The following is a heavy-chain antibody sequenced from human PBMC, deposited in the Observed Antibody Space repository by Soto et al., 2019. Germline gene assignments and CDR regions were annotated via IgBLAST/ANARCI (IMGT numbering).Heavy chain of an antibody. CDR1: VYILSANY. J-gene: IGHJ5*02. Sequence: VSVNLSFRGSVYILSANYIHWLRHAPRQGLEWLGWINPHSGATNYTQKYMGRVTMSADTSASTAYMDLARLKSHATAVYYCVRAHALGFSNWFDPCGRGTLVTVYS. D-gene: IGHD3-10*01. V-gene: IGHV1-2*02. CDR2: INPHSGAT. CDR3: VRAHALGFSNWFDP.